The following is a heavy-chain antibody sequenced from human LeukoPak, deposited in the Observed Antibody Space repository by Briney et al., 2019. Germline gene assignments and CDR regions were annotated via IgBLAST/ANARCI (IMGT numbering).Heavy chain of an antibody. V-gene: IGHV1-46*01. CDR3: ARARDCSSTSCYLYYFDY. CDR2: INPSGGST. Sequence: ASVKVSCKASGYTFTGYYMHWVRQAPGQGLECMGIINPSGGSTSYAQKFQGRVTMTRDMSTSTVYMELSSLRSEDTAVYYCARARDCSSTSCYLYYFDYWGQGTLVTVSS. CDR1: GYTFTGYY. D-gene: IGHD2-2*01. J-gene: IGHJ4*02.